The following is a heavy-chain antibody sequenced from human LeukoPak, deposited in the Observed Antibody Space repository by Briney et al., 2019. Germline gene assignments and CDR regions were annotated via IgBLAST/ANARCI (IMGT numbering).Heavy chain of an antibody. CDR1: GGPISSSNW. CDR3: ARDRLEDCSSTSCYHNWFDP. V-gene: IGHV4-4*02. D-gene: IGHD2-2*01. CDR2: IYHSGST. J-gene: IGHJ5*02. Sequence: SETLSLTCAVSGGPISSSNWWSWVRQPPGKGLEWIGEIYHSGSTNYNPSLKSRVTISVDKSKNQFSLKLSSVTAADTAVYYCARDRLEDCSSTSCYHNWFDPWGQGTLVTVSS.